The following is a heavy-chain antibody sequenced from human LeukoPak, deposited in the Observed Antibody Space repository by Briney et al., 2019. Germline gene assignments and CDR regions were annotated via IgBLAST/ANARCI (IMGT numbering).Heavy chain of an antibody. CDR1: GXTFSSHA. J-gene: IGHJ4*02. V-gene: IGHV3-64D*06. CDR2: ISSSGGTT. D-gene: IGHD6-19*01. CDR3: VKTPSGWHLVDY. Sequence: SGGSLRLSCSASGXTFSSHAMHWVRQAPGKGLEYVSAISSSGGTTYYADSVKGRFTISRDNSKDTLYLQMSSLRTEDTAVYYCVKTPSGWHLVDYWGQGTLVTVSS.